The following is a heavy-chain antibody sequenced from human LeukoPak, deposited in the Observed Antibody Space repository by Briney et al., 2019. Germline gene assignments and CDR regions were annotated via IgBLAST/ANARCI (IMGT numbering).Heavy chain of an antibody. CDR1: GFTFSTYS. J-gene: IGHJ5*02. CDR2: ILSSSTTI. D-gene: IGHD6-19*01. CDR3: ARDPSGYSSGWYLNSDWFDP. Sequence: GGSLRLSCAASGFTFSTYSMNWVRQTPGRGLEWISYILSSSTTIYYADSVKGRFTISRDNAKNSLYLQMNSLRADDTAVYYCARDPSGYSSGWYLNSDWFDPWGQGTLVTVSS. V-gene: IGHV3-48*01.